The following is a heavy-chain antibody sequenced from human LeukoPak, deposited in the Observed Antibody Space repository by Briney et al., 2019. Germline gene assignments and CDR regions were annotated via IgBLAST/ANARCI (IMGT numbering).Heavy chain of an antibody. D-gene: IGHD3-10*01. Sequence: SETLSLTCTVSGGSISSSSYDWGCIRQPPGKGLEWIGSIYYSVSAYYNPSLMRPVTISVDTSKNQFSLKLSSVTAADTAVYYCARHKGCGMVLFWYFDLWGRGTLVTVSS. CDR1: GGSISSSSYD. CDR2: IYYSVSA. CDR3: ARHKGCGMVLFWYFDL. J-gene: IGHJ2*01. V-gene: IGHV4-39*01.